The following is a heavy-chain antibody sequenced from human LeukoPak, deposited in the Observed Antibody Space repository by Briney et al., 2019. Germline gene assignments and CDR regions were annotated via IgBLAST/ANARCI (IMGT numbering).Heavy chain of an antibody. D-gene: IGHD1-20*01. CDR1: GLTFGVYW. J-gene: IGHJ3*02. CDR2: IKPDGSER. V-gene: IGHV3-7*01. Sequence: GGSLRLSCAASGLTFGVYWMSWVRQAPGKGLEWVANIKPDGSERYYVDSVKGRFTISRDNAKNSLYLQMNSLRADDTAVYYCASGNWNDRAFDIWGQGTMVTVSS. CDR3: ASGNWNDRAFDI.